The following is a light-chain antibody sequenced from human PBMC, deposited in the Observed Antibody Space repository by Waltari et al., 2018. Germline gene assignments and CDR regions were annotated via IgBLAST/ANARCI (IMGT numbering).Light chain of an antibody. CDR1: SSYIGAYIY. Sequence: QAALTQPASVSGSPGQSTTISSTGTSSYIGAYIYVSWFQQHPGKAHKLMIWGVSIRPSGVSNRFSGSKSGNTASLTISGLQAEDEADYYCSSFTDSRIYVFGSGTKVTVL. CDR2: GVS. CDR3: SSFTDSRIYV. V-gene: IGLV2-14*03. J-gene: IGLJ1*01.